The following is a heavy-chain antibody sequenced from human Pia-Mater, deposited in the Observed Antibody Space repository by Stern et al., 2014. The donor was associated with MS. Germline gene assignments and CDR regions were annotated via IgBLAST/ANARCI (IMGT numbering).Heavy chain of an antibody. CDR3: ARGGSFDFWSGYPFDP. CDR1: GGSITDGDHH. Sequence: VQLEESGPGLVKPSQTLSLTCTVSGGSITDGDHHWRWIRQPPGKGLERIGDIYYRGSTFYNPSLKSRLIISIDTSKNQFSLKLSSVTAADTAVYYCARGGSFDFWSGYPFDPWGQGTLVTVSS. CDR2: IYYRGST. D-gene: IGHD3-3*01. V-gene: IGHV4-30-4*01. J-gene: IGHJ5*02.